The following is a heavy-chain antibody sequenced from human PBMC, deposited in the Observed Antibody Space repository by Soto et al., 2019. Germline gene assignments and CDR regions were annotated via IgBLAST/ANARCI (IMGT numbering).Heavy chain of an antibody. D-gene: IGHD1-26*01. V-gene: IGHV1-2*04. CDR2: INPNRGGT. CDR1: GYTFTGYY. Sequence: APVKVSCKASGYTFTGYYMHWVRQAPGQGLEWMGCINPNRGGTNYAQKFQGWVTRTRDTSISTAYMELSRLRSDDTAVYYCARDLGAGAPFYYYYGMDVWGQGTTVTVSS. CDR3: ARDLGAGAPFYYYYGMDV. J-gene: IGHJ6*02.